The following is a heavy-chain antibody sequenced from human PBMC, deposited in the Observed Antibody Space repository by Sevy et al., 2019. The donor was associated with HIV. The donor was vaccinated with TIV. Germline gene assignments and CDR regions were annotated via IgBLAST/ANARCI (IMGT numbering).Heavy chain of an antibody. V-gene: IGHV3-64D*06. CDR3: VKGPALNGYYMDV. D-gene: IGHD4-17*01. CDR2: ISSNGGST. J-gene: IGHJ6*03. CDR1: GFTFSSYA. Sequence: GGSLRLSCSASGFTFSSYAMHWVRQAPGKGLEYVSAISSNGGSTYYADSVKGRFTISRDNSKNTLYLQMSSLRAEDTAVYYCVKGPALNGYYMDVWGKGTTVTVSS.